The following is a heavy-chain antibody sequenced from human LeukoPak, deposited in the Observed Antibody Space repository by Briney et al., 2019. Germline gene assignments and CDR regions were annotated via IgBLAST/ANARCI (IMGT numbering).Heavy chain of an antibody. D-gene: IGHD3-22*01. CDR1: GGSISSGGYY. Sequence: PSQTLSLTCTVSGGSISSGGYYWSWIRQHPGKGLKWIGYIYYSGTTYYNPSLKSRVTISVDTSKNQFSLKLSSVTAADTAVYYCARHAYYYDRSGSYEAFDIWGQGTMVTVSS. V-gene: IGHV4-31*03. CDR3: ARHAYYYDRSGSYEAFDI. CDR2: IYYSGTT. J-gene: IGHJ3*02.